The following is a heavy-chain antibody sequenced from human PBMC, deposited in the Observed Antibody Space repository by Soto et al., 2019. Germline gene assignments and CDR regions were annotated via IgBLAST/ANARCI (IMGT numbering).Heavy chain of an antibody. V-gene: IGHV4-59*01. J-gene: IGHJ4*02. CDR2: IYYNGNT. Sequence: PSETLSLTCTVSGGSISSDYWTWIRQPPGERLEWIGYIYYNGNTNYNSSLKSRVTISIDTSKNQFSLKLNSVTAADTAVYFCARLAYASGFTFDYWGRG. CDR1: GGSISSDY. CDR3: ARLAYASGFTFDY. D-gene: IGHD3-9*01.